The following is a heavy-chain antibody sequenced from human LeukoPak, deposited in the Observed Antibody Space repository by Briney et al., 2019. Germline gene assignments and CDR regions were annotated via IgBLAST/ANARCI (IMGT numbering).Heavy chain of an antibody. CDR3: ARLSKGFDY. J-gene: IGHJ4*02. V-gene: IGHV3-30-3*01. CDR2: ISYDGSNK. Sequence: GGSLRLSCAASGFTFSSYAMHWVRQAPGKGLEWVAVISYDGSNKYYADSMKGRFTISRDNSKNTLYLQMNSLRAEDTAVYYCARLSKGFDYWGQGTLVTVSS. CDR1: GFTFSSYA. D-gene: IGHD3-3*02.